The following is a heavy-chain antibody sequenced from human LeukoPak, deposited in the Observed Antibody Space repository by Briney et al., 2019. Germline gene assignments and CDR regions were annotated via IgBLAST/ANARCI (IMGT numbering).Heavy chain of an antibody. CDR3: AREFDFWSGYLDY. D-gene: IGHD3-3*01. CDR1: GGTFSSYT. Sequence: KPGSSGKVSCKASGGTFSSYTISWVGQAPGQGLEWMGRIIPILGIANYAQKFQGRVTITADKSTSTAYMELSSLRSEDTAVYYCAREFDFWSGYLDYWGQGTLVTVSS. CDR2: IIPILGIA. V-gene: IGHV1-69*04. J-gene: IGHJ4*02.